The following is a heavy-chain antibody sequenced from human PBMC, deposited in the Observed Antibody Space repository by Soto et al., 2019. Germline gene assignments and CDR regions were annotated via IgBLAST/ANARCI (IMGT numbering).Heavy chain of an antibody. CDR1: GGTFSSYA. V-gene: IGHV1-69*13. Sequence: ASVQVSCKASGGTFSSYAISWVRQAPGQGLEWMGGIIPIFGTANYAQKFQGRVTITADESTSTAYMELSSLRSEDTAVYYCASGPPPGVSSHPAPYYFDYWGQGTLVTVSS. D-gene: IGHD6-13*01. CDR2: IIPIFGTA. CDR3: ASGPPPGVSSHPAPYYFDY. J-gene: IGHJ4*02.